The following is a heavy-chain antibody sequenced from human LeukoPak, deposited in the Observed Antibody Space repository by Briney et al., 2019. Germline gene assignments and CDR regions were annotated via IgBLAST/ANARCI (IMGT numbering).Heavy chain of an antibody. CDR2: ISSSSSNI. J-gene: IGHJ4*02. CDR3: ARCTTGRTFGSLREIKKSREIDY. Sequence: GGSLRLSCAASGFTFSTYSMNWVRQAPGKGLEWVSSISSSSSNIYYADSVKGRFTISRDNAKNSLYLQMNSLRAEDTAVYYCARCTTGRTFGSLREIKKSREIDYWGQGTLVTVSS. D-gene: IGHD1-1*01. CDR1: GFTFSTYS. V-gene: IGHV3-21*01.